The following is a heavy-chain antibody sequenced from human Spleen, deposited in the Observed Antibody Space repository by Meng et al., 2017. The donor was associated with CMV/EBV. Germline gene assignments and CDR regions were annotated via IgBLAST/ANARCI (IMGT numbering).Heavy chain of an antibody. Sequence: ETLSLTCAASGFTVSSNYMSWVRQAPGKGLEWVSVIYSGGSTYYADSVKGRFTISRDNSKNTLYLQMNSLRAEDTAVYYCARDLAGVLDYWGQGTLVTVSS. CDR1: GFTVSSNY. CDR2: IYSGGST. J-gene: IGHJ4*02. V-gene: IGHV3-53*01. CDR3: ARDLAGVLDY. D-gene: IGHD7-27*01.